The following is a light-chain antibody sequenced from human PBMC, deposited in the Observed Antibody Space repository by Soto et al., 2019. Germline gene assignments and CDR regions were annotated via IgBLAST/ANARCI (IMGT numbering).Light chain of an antibody. V-gene: IGLV2-23*01. Sequence: QSALTQPASVSGSPGQSITISCTGTSSDVGGYNLVSWYQQHPDKAPKLVIYEGSKRPSGVSSRFSGSTSGNTASLTISGLQAEDEAEYYCCSYADSNTYVVFGGGTKLTVL. J-gene: IGLJ2*01. CDR1: SSDVGGYNL. CDR3: CSYADSNTYVV. CDR2: EGS.